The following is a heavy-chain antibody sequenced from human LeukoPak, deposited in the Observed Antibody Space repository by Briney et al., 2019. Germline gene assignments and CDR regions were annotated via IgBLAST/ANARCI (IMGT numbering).Heavy chain of an antibody. CDR1: GGSISSSNW. J-gene: IGHJ3*02. D-gene: IGHD3-10*01. V-gene: IGHV4-4*02. CDR2: IYHSGST. CDR3: ARPGYHYGSGSPHKAFDI. Sequence: SETLSLTCAVSGGSISSSNWWSWVRQPPGKGLEWIGEIYHSGSTNYNPSLKSRVTISVDKSKNQFSLKLSSVTAADTAVYYCARPGYHYGSGSPHKAFDIWGQGTMVTVSS.